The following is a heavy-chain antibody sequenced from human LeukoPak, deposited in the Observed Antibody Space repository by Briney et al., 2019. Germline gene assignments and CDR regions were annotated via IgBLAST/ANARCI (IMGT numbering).Heavy chain of an antibody. CDR2: IYYTGNT. D-gene: IGHD6-19*01. CDR1: GGSINSYY. J-gene: IGHJ6*02. Sequence: SETLSLTCSVPGGSINSYYWSWIRQPPGKGLEWIGSIYYTGNTNYNPSLKRRVTISVDTSKNQFSLNLSSVTAADTAVFYCARLIAVAGSSSYYYGVDVWGQGTTVTVSS. V-gene: IGHV4-59*08. CDR3: ARLIAVAGSSSYYYGVDV.